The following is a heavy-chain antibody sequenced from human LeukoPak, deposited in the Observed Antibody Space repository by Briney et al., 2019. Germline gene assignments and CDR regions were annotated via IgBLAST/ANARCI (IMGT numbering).Heavy chain of an antibody. V-gene: IGHV3-33*01. CDR1: GFTFSSYG. CDR2: IWYDGSNK. Sequence: PGGSLRLSCAASGFTFSSYGMHWVRQAPGKGLEWVAVIWYDGSNKYYADSVKGRFTISRDNSKNTLYLRMNSLRAEDTAVYYCARDRLSSSWYYFDYWGQGTLVTVSS. CDR3: ARDRLSSSWYYFDY. D-gene: IGHD6-13*01. J-gene: IGHJ4*02.